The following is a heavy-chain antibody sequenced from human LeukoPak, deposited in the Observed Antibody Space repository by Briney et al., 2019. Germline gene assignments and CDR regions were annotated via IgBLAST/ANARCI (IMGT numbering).Heavy chain of an antibody. CDR1: GYTFIAYY. D-gene: IGHD2-2*01. CDR2: INSNSGDT. V-gene: IGHV1-2*02. Sequence: ASVKVSCKASGYTFIAYYMHWVRQAPGQGLEWMGWINSNSGDTNYAQKFHGMATMTRDTSISTAYMDLSWLRSDDTAVYYCARAGDIVVPPSSMGIDYWGQGTLATVSS. J-gene: IGHJ4*02. CDR3: ARAGDIVVPPSSMGIDY.